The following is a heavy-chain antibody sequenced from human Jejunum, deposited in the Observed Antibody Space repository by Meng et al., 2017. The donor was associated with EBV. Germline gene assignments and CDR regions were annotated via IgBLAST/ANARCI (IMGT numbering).Heavy chain of an antibody. CDR2: ISTGSDYI. Sequence: EVQLVESGXXXXXPXXAXXLSCAASGITFNSYSMTWVRQAPGKGLEWVSFISTGSDYIYYADSVKGRFTISRDNAKNLLYLQMNSLRAEDTAVYYCAVSSSSAPYWGQGTLVTVSS. V-gene: IGHV3-21*06. J-gene: IGHJ4*02. CDR1: GITFNSYS. D-gene: IGHD2-2*01. CDR3: AVSSSSAPY.